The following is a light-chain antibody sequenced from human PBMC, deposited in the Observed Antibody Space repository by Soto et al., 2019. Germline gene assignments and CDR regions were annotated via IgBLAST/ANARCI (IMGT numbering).Light chain of an antibody. CDR3: PQRSNWPRT. CDR1: QSVSSY. Sequence: EIVLTQSPATLSLSPGERATLSCRASQSVSSYLAWYQQKPGQAPRLLIYDASNRATAIPARFSGSGSGTDFTLTISSLEPEDFALYYCPQRSNWPRTFGQGTKVEIK. V-gene: IGKV3-11*01. J-gene: IGKJ1*01. CDR2: DAS.